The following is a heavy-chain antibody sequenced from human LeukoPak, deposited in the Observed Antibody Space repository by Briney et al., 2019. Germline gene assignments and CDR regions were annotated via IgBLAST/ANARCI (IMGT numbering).Heavy chain of an antibody. CDR2: INHSGST. V-gene: IGHV4-34*01. D-gene: IGHD2-2*02. CDR3: ARGEDIVVVPAAIRPIYVFDY. J-gene: IGHJ4*02. CDR1: GGSFSGYY. Sequence: PSETLSLTCAVYGGSFSGYYWSWIRQPPGKGLEWIGEINHSGSTNYNPSLKSRVTISVDTSKNQFSLKLSSVTAADTAVYYCARGEDIVVVPAAIRPIYVFDYWGQGTLVTVSS.